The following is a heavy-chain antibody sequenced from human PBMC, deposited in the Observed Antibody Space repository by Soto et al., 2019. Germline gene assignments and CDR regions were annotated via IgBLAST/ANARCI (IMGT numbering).Heavy chain of an antibody. Sequence: GGSLRLSCAASGFTVSSNYMSWVRQAPGKGLEWVSVIYSGGSTYYADSVKGRFTISRHNSKNTLYLQMNSLRAEDTAVYYCARVYGSGGAYYYYMDVWGKGTTVTVSS. D-gene: IGHD3-10*01. CDR3: ARVYGSGGAYYYYMDV. CDR1: GFTVSSNY. CDR2: IYSGGST. V-gene: IGHV3-53*04. J-gene: IGHJ6*03.